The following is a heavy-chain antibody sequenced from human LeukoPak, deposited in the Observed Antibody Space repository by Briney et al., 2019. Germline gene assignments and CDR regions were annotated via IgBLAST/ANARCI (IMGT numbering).Heavy chain of an antibody. CDR2: IFYSGST. D-gene: IGHD2-2*01. J-gene: IGHJ6*02. V-gene: IGHV4-59*01. CDR3: ARADCSTTRCPMDV. Sequence: PSQTLSLTCTVSGGSISSYYWSWIRQPPGKGLEWVGSIFYSGSTNYNPSLKSRVTISVDTSKNQFSLKLSSVTAADTAVYYCARADCSTTRCPMDVWGQGTTVTVSS. CDR1: GGSISSYY.